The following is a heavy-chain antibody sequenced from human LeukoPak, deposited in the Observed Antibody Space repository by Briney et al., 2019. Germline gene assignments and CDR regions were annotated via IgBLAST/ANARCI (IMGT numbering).Heavy chain of an antibody. V-gene: IGHV3-23*01. D-gene: IGHD3-22*01. CDR3: AKHRFESGGYHSTD. CDR2: ISGGSGST. Sequence: GGSLRLSCAASGFTFSSHAMSWVRQAPGKGLAWASTISGGSGSTYCADSVKGRFTISRDNSKNTLYLQMNSMRDEDTAVYYCAKHRFESGGYHSTDWGQGTLVTVSS. CDR1: GFTFSSHA. J-gene: IGHJ4*02.